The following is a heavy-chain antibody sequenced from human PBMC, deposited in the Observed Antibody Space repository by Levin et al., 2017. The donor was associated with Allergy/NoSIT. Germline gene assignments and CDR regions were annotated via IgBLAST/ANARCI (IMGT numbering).Heavy chain of an antibody. V-gene: IGHV5-51*01. D-gene: IGHD3-10*01. Sequence: GGSLRLSCKGSGYSFASYRVGWVRQMPGKGLEWLATIYPGDSHTRYSPSFQGQVTISADKSISTAYLQWSSLKTSDTAMYYCATSPIGSGSYFDYWGQGTLVTVSS. CDR3: ATSPIGSGSYFDY. CDR1: GYSFASYR. CDR2: IYPGDSHT. J-gene: IGHJ4*02.